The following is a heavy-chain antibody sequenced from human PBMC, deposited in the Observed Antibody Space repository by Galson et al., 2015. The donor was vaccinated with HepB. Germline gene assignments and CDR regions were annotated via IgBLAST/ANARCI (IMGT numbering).Heavy chain of an antibody. V-gene: IGHV6-1*01. Sequence: CAISGDSVSSNSATWNWIRQPPSRGLEWLGRTYYRSKWFNDYAVSVKSRITINPDTSKNQFSLQLNSVTPEDTAVYFCARENGGFHFWGQGTLVTVSS. D-gene: IGHD4-23*01. CDR3: ARENGGFHF. J-gene: IGHJ4*02. CDR2: TYYRSKWFN. CDR1: GDSVSSNSAT.